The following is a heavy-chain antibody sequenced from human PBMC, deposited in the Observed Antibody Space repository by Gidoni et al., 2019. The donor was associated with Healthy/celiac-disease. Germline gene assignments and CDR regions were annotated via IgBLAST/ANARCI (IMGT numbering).Heavy chain of an antibody. CDR2: ISYDGSNK. J-gene: IGHJ6*02. Sequence: GVVQPGRSLRLSCAASGFTFSSYGMHWVRQAPGKGLEWVAVISYDGSNKYYADSVKGRFTISRDNSKNTLYLQMNSLRAEDTAVYYCAKERIVATERYGMDVWGQGTTVTVSS. CDR1: GFTFSSYG. D-gene: IGHD5-12*01. CDR3: AKERIVATERYGMDV. V-gene: IGHV3-30*18.